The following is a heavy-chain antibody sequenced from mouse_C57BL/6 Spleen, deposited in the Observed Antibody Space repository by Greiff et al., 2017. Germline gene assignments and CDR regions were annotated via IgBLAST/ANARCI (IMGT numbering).Heavy chain of an antibody. D-gene: IGHD2-4*01. J-gene: IGHJ4*01. Sequence: EVQLQQSGPELVKPGDSVKISCKASGYSFTGYFMNWVMQSPGKSLEWIGRINPYNGDTFYNQKFKGKATLTVDKSSSTACMELRSLTSEDSAVYYCASDGRNYDRYYYAMDYWGQGTSVTVSS. CDR2: INPYNGDT. CDR1: GYSFTGYF. CDR3: ASDGRNYDRYYYAMDY. V-gene: IGHV1-20*01.